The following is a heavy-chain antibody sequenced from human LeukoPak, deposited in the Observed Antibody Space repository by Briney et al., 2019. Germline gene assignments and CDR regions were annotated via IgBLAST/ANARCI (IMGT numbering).Heavy chain of an antibody. CDR1: GFTFSNYE. D-gene: IGHD2-15*01. V-gene: IGHV3-11*06. Sequence: PGGSLRLSCVASGFTFSNYEMNWVRQAPGKGLEWVSYISSSSSYTNYADSVKGRFTISRDNAKNSLYLQMNSLRAEDTAVYYRARELGYCSGGSCYSDYWGQGTLVTVSS. J-gene: IGHJ4*02. CDR2: ISSSSSYT. CDR3: ARELGYCSGGSCYSDY.